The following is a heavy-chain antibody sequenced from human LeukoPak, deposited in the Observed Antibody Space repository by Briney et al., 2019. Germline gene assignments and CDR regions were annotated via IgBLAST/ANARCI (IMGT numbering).Heavy chain of an antibody. CDR2: MNPDSGNT. J-gene: IGHJ4*02. Sequence: GASVKVSCKAARYTFTCYDINWVRQAPGQGLEWMGWMNPDSGNTGCAQKFQGRVTMTRNTSINTAYMELGGLTSDDTAIYFCTRGSHRGYCTTSDCYTIDFWGQGTLVSVSS. D-gene: IGHD2-8*01. CDR1: RYTFTCYD. V-gene: IGHV1-8*01. CDR3: TRGSHRGYCTTSDCYTIDF.